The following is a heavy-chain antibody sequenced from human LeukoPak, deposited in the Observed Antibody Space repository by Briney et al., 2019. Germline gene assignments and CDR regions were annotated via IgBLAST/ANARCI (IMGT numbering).Heavy chain of an antibody. CDR2: INHSGST. CDR3: ARGAERDFQH. CDR1: GGSFSGYY. D-gene: IGHD5-24*01. Sequence: PSETLSLTCAVYGGSFSGYYWSWIRQPPGKGLEWIGEINHSGSTNYNSSLKSRVTISVDTSKNQFSLKLSSVTAADTAVYYCARGAERDFQHWGQGTLVTVSS. V-gene: IGHV4-34*01. J-gene: IGHJ1*01.